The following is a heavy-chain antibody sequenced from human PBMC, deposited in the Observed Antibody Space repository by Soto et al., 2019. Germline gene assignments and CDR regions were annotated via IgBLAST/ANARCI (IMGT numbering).Heavy chain of an antibody. CDR2: ISSSSSAI. D-gene: IGHD3-3*01. V-gene: IGHV3-48*02. CDR3: ARDLEMATLSFDY. CDR1: VFTFMSYS. Sequence: GWSLRLSCAASVFTFMSYSMNWVRQTPGKGLEWVSYISSSSSAIYYADSVKGRFTVSRDNAKNSLYLQMNSLRDEDTAVYYCARDLEMATLSFDYWGQGTLVTVSS. J-gene: IGHJ4*02.